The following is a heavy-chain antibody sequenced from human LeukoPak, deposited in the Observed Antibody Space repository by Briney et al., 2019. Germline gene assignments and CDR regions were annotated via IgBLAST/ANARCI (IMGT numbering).Heavy chain of an antibody. V-gene: IGHV3-30*18. CDR3: AKEAAAGTELDY. D-gene: IGHD6-13*01. Sequence: GGSPRLSCAASGFTFSSYGMHWVRQAPGKGLEWVAVISYDGSNKYYADSVKGRFTISRDNSKNTLYLQMNSLRAEDTAVYYCAKEAAAGTELDYWGQGTLVTVSS. CDR2: ISYDGSNK. CDR1: GFTFSSYG. J-gene: IGHJ4*02.